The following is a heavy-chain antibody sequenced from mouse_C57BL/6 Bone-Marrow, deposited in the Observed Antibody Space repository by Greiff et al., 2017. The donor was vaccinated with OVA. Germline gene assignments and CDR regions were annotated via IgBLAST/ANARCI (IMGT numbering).Heavy chain of an antibody. J-gene: IGHJ4*01. CDR2: IYPRSGNT. CDR1: GYTFTSYG. Sequence: QVQLQQSGAELARPGASVKLSCKASGYTFTSYGISWVKQRTGQGLEWIGEIYPRSGNTYYNEKFKGKATLTADKSSSTAYMELRSLTSEDSAVYFCARSGGFLRAFCYYAMDYWGQGTSVTVSS. D-gene: IGHD1-1*01. V-gene: IGHV1-81*01. CDR3: ARSGGFLRAFCYYAMDY.